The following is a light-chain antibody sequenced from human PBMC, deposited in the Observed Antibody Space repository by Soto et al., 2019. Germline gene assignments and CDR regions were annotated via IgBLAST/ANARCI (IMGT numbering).Light chain of an antibody. Sequence: EIVLTQSPGILSLSPGERASLSCGASQSITSSFLAWYQQKLGQAPRLLIYGASNRATGIPGRFSGSGSGTEFTLTISSLQSEDFAVYYCQQYSNWPPWTFGQGTQVEIK. CDR1: QSITSS. J-gene: IGKJ1*01. CDR2: GAS. V-gene: IGKV3-15*01. CDR3: QQYSNWPPWT.